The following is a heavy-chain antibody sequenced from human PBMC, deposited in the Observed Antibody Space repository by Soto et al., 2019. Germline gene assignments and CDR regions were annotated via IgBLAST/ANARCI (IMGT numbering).Heavy chain of an antibody. CDR3: ARGTMVRGVIIWYFDL. J-gene: IGHJ2*01. CDR1: GYTFTSYY. D-gene: IGHD3-10*01. CDR2: INPSGGST. V-gene: IGHV1-46*01. Sequence: ASVKVSCKASGYTFTSYYMHCVRQAPGQGLEWMGIINPSGGSTSYAQKFQGRVTMTRDTSTSTVYMELSSLRSEDTAVYYCARGTMVRGVIIWYFDLWGRGTLVTVSS.